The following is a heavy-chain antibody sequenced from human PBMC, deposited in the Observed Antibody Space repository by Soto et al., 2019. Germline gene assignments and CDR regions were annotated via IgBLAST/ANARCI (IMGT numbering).Heavy chain of an antibody. J-gene: IGHJ4*02. Sequence: SETLSLTCTVSGGSISSYYWSWIRQPPGKGLEWIGYIYYSGSTNYNPSLKSRVTISVDTSKNQFSLKLSSVTAADTAVYYCASLTYDSSGYPDYWGQGTLVTVSS. V-gene: IGHV4-59*01. CDR3: ASLTYDSSGYPDY. D-gene: IGHD3-22*01. CDR1: GGSISSYY. CDR2: IYYSGST.